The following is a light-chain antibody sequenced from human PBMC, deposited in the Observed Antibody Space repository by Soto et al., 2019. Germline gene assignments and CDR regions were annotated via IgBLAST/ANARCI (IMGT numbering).Light chain of an antibody. Sequence: DVQMTKSPSTLSGSVGDRVTITCRASQTISRLLAWYQQKPGKATKLLIYKASTLKSGIQSRCSGRGSGTEYTITISILQPDDFATGYCHHYNRNYETFGQGTKV. J-gene: IGKJ1*01. CDR3: HHYNRNYET. V-gene: IGKV1-5*03. CDR1: QTISRL. CDR2: KAS.